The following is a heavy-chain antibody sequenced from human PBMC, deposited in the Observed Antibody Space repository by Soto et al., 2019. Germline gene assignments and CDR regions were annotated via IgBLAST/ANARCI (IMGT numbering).Heavy chain of an antibody. V-gene: IGHV1-2*02. CDR1: GYTFSGYF. CDR3: ARGYYSSSWRVFDY. Sequence: QVQLVQSGADVKKPGASVKVSCKTSGYTFSGYFMHWLRQAPGQGLEWMGWMNPNSGGTDYAQNFQGRVSMTWDTSISTAYMELSRLRSYDTAIYDCARGYYSSSWRVFDYWGQGTLVTVSS. CDR2: MNPNSGGT. J-gene: IGHJ4*02. D-gene: IGHD6-13*01.